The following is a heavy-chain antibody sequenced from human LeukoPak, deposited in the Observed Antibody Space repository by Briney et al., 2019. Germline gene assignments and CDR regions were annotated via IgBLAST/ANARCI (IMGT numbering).Heavy chain of an antibody. J-gene: IGHJ4*02. CDR1: GAFISTYY. CDR3: VQDGPLRSDY. Sequence: SETLSLTCTVSGAFISTYYWSWIRQPTGKGLEWVGRIFASGTTNYNPSLESRVAMSVDTSKNQFSLNLSSVTAADTAIYYCVQDGPLRSDYWGQGTLVTVSS. CDR2: IFASGTT. D-gene: IGHD3-16*01. V-gene: IGHV4-4*07.